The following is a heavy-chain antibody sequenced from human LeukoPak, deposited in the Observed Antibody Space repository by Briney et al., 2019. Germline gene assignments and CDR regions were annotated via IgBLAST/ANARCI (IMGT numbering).Heavy chain of an antibody. V-gene: IGHV1-2*02. CDR1: GYTFTGYY. CDR3: ARRGPHWSSRGGWFDP. Sequence: ASVKVSCKASGYTFTGYYMHCVRQAPGQGLEWMGWINPNSGGTNYAQKFQGRVTMTRDTSISTAYMELSSLRSEDTAVYYCARRGPHWSSRGGWFDPWGQGTLVTVSS. D-gene: IGHD6-13*01. CDR2: INPNSGGT. J-gene: IGHJ5*02.